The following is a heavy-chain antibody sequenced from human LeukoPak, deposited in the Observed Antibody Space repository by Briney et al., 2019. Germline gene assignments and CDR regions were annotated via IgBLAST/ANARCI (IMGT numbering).Heavy chain of an antibody. Sequence: GASVKVSCKASGYTFTSYGISWVRQAPGQGLEWMGWISAYNGNKNYAQKLQGRVTMPTDTSTSTAYMELRSLRSDDAAVYCCARDTGIAAAAPRWFDPWGQGTLVTVSS. CDR2: ISAYNGNK. CDR3: ARDTGIAAAAPRWFDP. J-gene: IGHJ5*02. CDR1: GYTFTSYG. V-gene: IGHV1-18*04. D-gene: IGHD6-13*01.